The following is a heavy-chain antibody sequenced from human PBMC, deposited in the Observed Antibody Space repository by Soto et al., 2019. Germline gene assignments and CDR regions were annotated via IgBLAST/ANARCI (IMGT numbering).Heavy chain of an antibody. CDR1: GFIFSGSG. Sequence: QVQLVESGGGVVQPGRSLRLTCAASGFIFSGSGMHWVRQAPGKGLEWVALISYDGSRTYYADSVRDRFTISRDNGQNTLYLQMNRLRAEDTAVYFCARWVGGSMYDTSGKYDSWGQGTLVIVSS. CDR2: ISYDGSRT. CDR3: ARWVGGSMYDTSGKYDS. V-gene: IGHV3-30*03. D-gene: IGHD3-22*01. J-gene: IGHJ5*01.